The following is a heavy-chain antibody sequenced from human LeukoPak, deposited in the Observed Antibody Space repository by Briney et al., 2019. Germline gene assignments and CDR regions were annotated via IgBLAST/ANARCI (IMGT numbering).Heavy chain of an antibody. V-gene: IGHV1-69*13. D-gene: IGHD3-10*01. CDR3: ARKQGRGVQTGYYYYYMDV. CDR1: GGTFSSYA. Sequence: SVKVSCKASGGTFSSYAISWVRQAPGRGLEWMGGSIPIFGTANYAQKFQGRVTITADESTSTAYMELRTLKSDDTAVYYCARKQGRGVQTGYYYYYMDVWGKGTTVTVSS. J-gene: IGHJ6*03. CDR2: SIPIFGTA.